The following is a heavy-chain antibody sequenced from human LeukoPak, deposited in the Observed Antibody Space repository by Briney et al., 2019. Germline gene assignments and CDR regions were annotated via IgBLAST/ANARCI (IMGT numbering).Heavy chain of an antibody. CDR2: INHSGST. D-gene: IGHD3-22*01. CDR3: ARGGYAVDY. Sequence: SETLSLTCTVSGGSISSSSYYWGWIRQPPGKGLEWIGEINHSGSTNYNPSLKSRVAISVDTSKNQFSLKLSSVTAADTAVYYCARGGYAVDYWGQGTLVTVSS. CDR1: GGSISSSSYY. V-gene: IGHV4-39*07. J-gene: IGHJ4*02.